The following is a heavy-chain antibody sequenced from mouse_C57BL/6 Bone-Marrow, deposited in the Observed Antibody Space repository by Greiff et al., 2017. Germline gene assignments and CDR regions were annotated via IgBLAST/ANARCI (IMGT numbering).Heavy chain of an antibody. J-gene: IGHJ3*01. Sequence: VQLKQSGPELVKPGASVKIPCKASGYTFTDYNMDWVKQSHGKSLEWIGDINPNNGGTIYNQKFKGKATLTVDKSSRTAYMELRSLTSEDTAVYYCARKDYSNYPAWFAYWGQGTLVTVSA. CDR2: INPNNGGT. D-gene: IGHD2-5*01. CDR3: ARKDYSNYPAWFAY. CDR1: GYTFTDYN. V-gene: IGHV1-18*01.